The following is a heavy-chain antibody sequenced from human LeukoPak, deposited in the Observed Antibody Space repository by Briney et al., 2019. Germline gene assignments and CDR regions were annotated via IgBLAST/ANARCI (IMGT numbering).Heavy chain of an antibody. V-gene: IGHV3-21*01. Sequence: GGSLRLSCAASGFTFSSYSMNWVRQAPGKGLEWVSSISSSSSYIYYADSVKGRFTISRDNAKNSLYLQMNSLRAEDTAVYYCARDGSSGWVNFDYWGQGTLVTVSS. CDR2: ISSSSSYI. D-gene: IGHD6-19*01. CDR1: GFTFSSYS. CDR3: ARDGSSGWVNFDY. J-gene: IGHJ4*02.